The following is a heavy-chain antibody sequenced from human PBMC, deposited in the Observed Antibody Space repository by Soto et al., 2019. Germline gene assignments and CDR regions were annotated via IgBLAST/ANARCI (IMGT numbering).Heavy chain of an antibody. D-gene: IGHD4-4*01. Sequence: EVQLVESGGGLVQPGGSLRLSCAASGFTFSSYWMSWVRQAPGKGLEWVANIKQDGSEKYYVDSVKGRFTISRENAKNSLYLQMNSLRAEDTAVYYCARARSTVTNAYYYYMDVWGKGTTVTVSS. V-gene: IGHV3-7*01. CDR3: ARARSTVTNAYYYYMDV. CDR2: IKQDGSEK. J-gene: IGHJ6*03. CDR1: GFTFSSYW.